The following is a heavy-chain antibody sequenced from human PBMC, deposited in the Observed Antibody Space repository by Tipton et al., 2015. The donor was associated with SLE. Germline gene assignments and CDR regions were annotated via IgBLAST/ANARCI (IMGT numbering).Heavy chain of an antibody. CDR1: GFTFSSYG. CDR2: IRYDGSNK. V-gene: IGHV3-30*02. CDR3: ARDHNYGYGMDV. D-gene: IGHD5-24*01. J-gene: IGHJ6*02. Sequence: SLRLSCAASGFTFSSYGMHWVRQAPGKGLERVAFIRYDGSNKYYADSVKGRFTISRDNSKNTLYLQMNSLRAEDTAVYYCARDHNYGYGMDVWGQGTTVTVSS.